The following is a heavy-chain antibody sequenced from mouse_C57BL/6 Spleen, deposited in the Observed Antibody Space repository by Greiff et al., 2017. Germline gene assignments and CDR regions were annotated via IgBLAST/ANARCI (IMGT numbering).Heavy chain of an antibody. CDR1: GFTFSSYA. V-gene: IGHV5-9-1*02. Sequence: DVQLVESGEGLVKPGGSLKLSCAASGFTFSSYAMSWVRQTPEKRLEWVAYISSGGDYIYYADTVKGRFTISRDNARNTLYLQMSSLKSEDTAMYYCTRDPSTIVGFFDYWGQGTTLTVSS. D-gene: IGHD2-5*01. CDR2: ISSGGDYI. CDR3: TRDPSTIVGFFDY. J-gene: IGHJ2*01.